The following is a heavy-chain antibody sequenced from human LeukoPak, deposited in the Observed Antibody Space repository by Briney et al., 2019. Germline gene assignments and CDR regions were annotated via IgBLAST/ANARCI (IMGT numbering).Heavy chain of an antibody. D-gene: IGHD2-15*01. V-gene: IGHV3-9*01. CDR2: LTWNSGTI. CDR3: ARGGYCSGGSCYRGFDS. CDR1: GFTFDDYA. Sequence: GGSLRLSCAASGFTFDDYAMHWVRQAPGKGLEWVSGLTWNSGTIGYADSVKGRFTISRDNAKNSLYLQMNSLRDEDTAVYYCARGGYCSGGSCYRGFDSWGQGTLVTVSS. J-gene: IGHJ4*02.